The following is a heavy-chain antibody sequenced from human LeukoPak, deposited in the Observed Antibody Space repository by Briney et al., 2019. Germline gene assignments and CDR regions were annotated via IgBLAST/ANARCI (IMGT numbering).Heavy chain of an antibody. CDR3: AVQYDFWSALYKYFFDY. Sequence: GGSLRLSCPPSGFTVSHKYMSWIRQAAGKGLEWVAFIYIAGTKYYPQSVKDGFTIPRNSSNNPPYLQKNSLRAEDTAVYYWAVQYDFWSALYKYFFDYWGQGTLVSVSS. CDR1: GFTVSHKY. D-gene: IGHD3-3*01. CDR2: IYIAGTK. J-gene: IGHJ4*02. V-gene: IGHV3-66*02.